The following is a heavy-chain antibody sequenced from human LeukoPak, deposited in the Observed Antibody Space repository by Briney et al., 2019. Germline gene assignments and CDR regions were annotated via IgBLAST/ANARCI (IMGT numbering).Heavy chain of an antibody. CDR3: ARSPSRAVTGLDY. CDR2: ISPGNSDT. CDR1: GYSFTTFW. J-gene: IGHJ4*02. D-gene: IGHD6-19*01. Sequence: GESLKISCMGSGYSFTTFWIGWVRQMPGKGLEWMGIISPGNSDTRYSPSFQGQVTISADKSISTAYLQWNSLKASDTAMYYCARSPSRAVTGLDYWGQGTLVTVSS. V-gene: IGHV5-51*01.